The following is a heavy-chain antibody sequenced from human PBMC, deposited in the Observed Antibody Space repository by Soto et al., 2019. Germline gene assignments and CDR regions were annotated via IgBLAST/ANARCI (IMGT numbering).Heavy chain of an antibody. V-gene: IGHV3-23*01. D-gene: IGHD3-10*01. J-gene: IGHJ5*02. Sequence: EVQLLESGGGWVQPGGSLRLCCAASGFTFSSYAMSWVRQAPGKGLEWVSAISGSGGSTYYADSVQGRFTISRDKAKNTLYLQMNRLRAEDTAVYYCAKVEGMMVRGFVGRNWFDPWGQGTLVTVSS. CDR3: AKVEGMMVRGFVGRNWFDP. CDR2: ISGSGGST. CDR1: GFTFSSYA.